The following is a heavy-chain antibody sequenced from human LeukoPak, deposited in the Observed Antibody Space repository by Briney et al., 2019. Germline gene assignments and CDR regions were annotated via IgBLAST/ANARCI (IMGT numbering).Heavy chain of an antibody. Sequence: SETLSLTCTVSGGSISSGGYYWSWIRQHPGKGLEWIGYIYYSGSTYYNPSLKSRVTISVDTSKNQFSQKLSSVTAADTAVYYCARVGYDSSGYKLDYWGQGTLVTVSS. CDR2: IYYSGST. V-gene: IGHV4-31*03. CDR1: GGSISSGGYY. CDR3: ARVGYDSSGYKLDY. D-gene: IGHD3-22*01. J-gene: IGHJ4*02.